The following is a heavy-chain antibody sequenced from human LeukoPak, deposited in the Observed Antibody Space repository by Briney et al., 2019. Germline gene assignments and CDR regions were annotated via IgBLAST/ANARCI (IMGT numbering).Heavy chain of an antibody. Sequence: GESLKISCKGSGDRFTSYCIGWVRQMPGKGLEWMGIIYPGDSDTRYSPSFQGHVTISAEKSISTAYLPRSPPKAPDTAMYYCARHTDGATCDYWGQGNLVTVSS. J-gene: IGHJ4*02. D-gene: IGHD1-26*01. CDR2: IYPGDSDT. CDR1: GDRFTSYC. CDR3: ARHTDGATCDY. V-gene: IGHV5-51*01.